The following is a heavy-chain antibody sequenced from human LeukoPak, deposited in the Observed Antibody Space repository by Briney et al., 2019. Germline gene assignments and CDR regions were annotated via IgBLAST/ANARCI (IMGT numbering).Heavy chain of an antibody. CDR3: ARVGDQQLGYYYGMDV. V-gene: IGHV4-4*02. D-gene: IGHD6-13*01. J-gene: IGHJ6*02. Sequence: SETLSLTCAVSGGSISSSNWWSWVRQPPGKGLEWIGEIYHSGSTNYNPSLKSRVTISVDKSKNQFSLKLSSVTAADTAVYYCARVGDQQLGYYYGMDVWGQGTTATVSS. CDR1: GGSISSSNW. CDR2: IYHSGST.